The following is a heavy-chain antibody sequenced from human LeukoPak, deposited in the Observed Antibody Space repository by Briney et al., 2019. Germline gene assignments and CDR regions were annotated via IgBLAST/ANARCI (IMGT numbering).Heavy chain of an antibody. CDR3: ARGGYSSYGFDY. CDR2: IYYSGST. V-gene: IGHV4-59*01. J-gene: IGHJ4*02. CDR1: GGSISSYY. Sequence: SETLSLTCTVSGGSISSYYWSWIRQPPGKGLEWIGYIYYSGSTNYNPSLKSRVTISVDTSKNQFSLKPSSVTAADTAVYYCARGGYSSYGFDYWGQGTLVTVSS. D-gene: IGHD5-12*01.